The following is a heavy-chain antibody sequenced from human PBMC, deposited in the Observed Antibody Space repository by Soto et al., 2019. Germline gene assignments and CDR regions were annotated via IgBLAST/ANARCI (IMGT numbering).Heavy chain of an antibody. D-gene: IGHD6-13*01. CDR1: GDSISSGDSY. V-gene: IGHV4-30-4*01. J-gene: IGHJ4*02. CDR2: IYFSGST. CDR3: ARAAPASRIRGGFEY. Sequence: QVQLQESRPGLVKPSQTLSLTCTVSGDSISSGDSYWSWIRQSPEKGLEWIGYIYFSGSTYYNPSLRSRVTISFDTSKNQFSLRLSSVTAADTAGYYCARAAPASRIRGGFEYWGQGTLVTVSS.